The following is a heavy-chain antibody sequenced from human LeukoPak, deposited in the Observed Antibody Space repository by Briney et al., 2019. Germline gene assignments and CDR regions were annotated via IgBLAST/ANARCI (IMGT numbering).Heavy chain of an antibody. D-gene: IGHD3-10*01. V-gene: IGHV3-74*01. J-gene: IGHJ4*02. Sequence: PGGSLRLSCAASGFTFSSYWMHWVRQAPGKGLVWVSRINSDGSSTSYADSVKGRFTISRDNSKSTLYLQMNSLRAEDTAVYYCVKDHGSGSYFDYWGQGTLVTVSS. CDR2: INSDGSST. CDR1: GFTFSSYW. CDR3: VKDHGSGSYFDY.